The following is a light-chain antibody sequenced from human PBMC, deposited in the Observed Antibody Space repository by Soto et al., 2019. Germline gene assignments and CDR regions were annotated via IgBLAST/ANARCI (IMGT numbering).Light chain of an antibody. CDR3: QQLNSYPQLT. CDR1: QGVSSY. J-gene: IGKJ4*01. Sequence: DIQMTQSPSSVSASVGDRVTITCRASQGVSSYLAWYQQKPGTAPKLLIYAASTLQGGVPTRFSGSGSGTEFTLTISSLQPEDFATYYCQQLNSYPQLTFGGGTKVELK. CDR2: AAS. V-gene: IGKV1-9*01.